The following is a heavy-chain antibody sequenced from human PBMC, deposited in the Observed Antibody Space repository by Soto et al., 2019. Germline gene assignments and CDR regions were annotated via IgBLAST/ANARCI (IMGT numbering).Heavy chain of an antibody. CDR1: GGSISSYY. CDR2: IYYSGST. J-gene: IGHJ4*02. CDR3: GGTRHYDILTGYYTPFDY. Sequence: SETLSLTCTVSGGSISSYYWSWIRQPPGKGLEWIGYIYYSGSTNYNPSLKSRVTISVDTSKNQFSLKLSSVTAADTAVYYCGGTRHYDILTGYYTPFDYWGQGTLVTVSS. V-gene: IGHV4-59*08. D-gene: IGHD3-9*01.